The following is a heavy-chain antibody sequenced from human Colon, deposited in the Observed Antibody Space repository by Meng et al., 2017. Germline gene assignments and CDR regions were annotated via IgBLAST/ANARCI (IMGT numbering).Heavy chain of an antibody. J-gene: IGHJ4*02. Sequence: QLTPPEPAPGRVTPPGTSSLPCAVPGGPITTNSYWIWVRQSPEKGLEWIGQIDHRGDPYYNPSLKSRVTMSVDRSKSQVSLQLTSVTAADTAVYYCARHGGYYQDYWGQGTLVTVSS. CDR2: IDHRGDP. V-gene: IGHV4-4*03. D-gene: IGHD4-23*01. CDR1: GGPITTNSY. CDR3: ARHGGYYQDY.